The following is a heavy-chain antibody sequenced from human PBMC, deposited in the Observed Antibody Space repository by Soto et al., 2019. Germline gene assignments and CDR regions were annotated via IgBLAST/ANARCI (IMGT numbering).Heavy chain of an antibody. Sequence: GESLKISCKGSGYSFTSYWIGWVRQMPGKGLEWMGIIYPGDSDTRYSPSFQGQVTISADKSISTAYLQWSSLKASDTAMYYCARLVCSSTSCYTRGHYYYYYGMDVWGQGTTVTV. CDR2: IYPGDSDT. CDR3: ARLVCSSTSCYTRGHYYYYYGMDV. D-gene: IGHD2-2*02. V-gene: IGHV5-51*01. J-gene: IGHJ6*02. CDR1: GYSFTSYW.